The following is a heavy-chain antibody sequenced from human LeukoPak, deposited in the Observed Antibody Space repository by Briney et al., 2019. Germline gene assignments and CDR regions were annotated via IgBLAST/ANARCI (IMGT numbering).Heavy chain of an antibody. V-gene: IGHV3-23*01. CDR3: AKDFGSGSYYLPFDY. CDR2: IVGSGGNT. CDR1: GLTFANYV. J-gene: IGHJ4*02. Sequence: GGSLRLSCAASGLTFANYVIIWVRQAPGKGLEWVSDIVGSGGNTFYANSVKGRFTISRDNSKNTLYLQMSSLRAEDSALYYCAKDFGSGSYYLPFDYWGQGTLVTVSS. D-gene: IGHD3-10*01.